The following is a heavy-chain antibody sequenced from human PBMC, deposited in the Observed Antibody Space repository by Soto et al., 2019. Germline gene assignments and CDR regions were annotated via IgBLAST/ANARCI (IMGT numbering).Heavy chain of an antibody. J-gene: IGHJ3*02. Sequence: PSETMSLTCSVSVGSITDYYWSWIRQPPGKGLEWIGYIYYSGSTNFNPSLKSRVTMSVDTSRNQFSLKLSSVTAADTAVYYCARADGDLDIWGQGTMVTVSS. D-gene: IGHD4-17*01. CDR3: ARADGDLDI. CDR1: VGSITDYY. V-gene: IGHV4-59*01. CDR2: IYYSGST.